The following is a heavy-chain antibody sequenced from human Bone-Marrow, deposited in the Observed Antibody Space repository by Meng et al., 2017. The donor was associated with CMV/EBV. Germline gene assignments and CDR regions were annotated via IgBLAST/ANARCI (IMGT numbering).Heavy chain of an antibody. CDR3: AKDPAAAGLMDV. CDR2: IRYDGSNK. D-gene: IGHD6-13*01. J-gene: IGHJ6*02. V-gene: IGHV3-30*02. Sequence: GESLKISCAASGFTFSSYGMHWVRQAPGKGLEWVAFIRYDGSNKYYADSVKGRFTISRDNSKNTLYLQMNSLRAEDTAVYYCAKDPAAAGLMDVWGQGTKVTVSS. CDR1: GFTFSSYG.